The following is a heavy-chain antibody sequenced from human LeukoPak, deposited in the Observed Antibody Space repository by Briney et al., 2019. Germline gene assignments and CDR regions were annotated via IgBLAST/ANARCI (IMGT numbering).Heavy chain of an antibody. J-gene: IGHJ3*01. D-gene: IGHD3-9*01. CDR3: ARHGGGSYDIFTGYYARRGAFDV. Sequence: SVTLSLSCTVSAGSISSRSYDWGWIRQPPGKSLEWIGSIYYSESAHYNPSLNTRVTVSVDRPKNQFSRRLSSVTAADTAVYYCARHGGGSYDIFTGYYARRGAFDVWGQGTMVTVSS. V-gene: IGHV4-39*01. CDR1: AGSISSRSYD. CDR2: IYYSESA.